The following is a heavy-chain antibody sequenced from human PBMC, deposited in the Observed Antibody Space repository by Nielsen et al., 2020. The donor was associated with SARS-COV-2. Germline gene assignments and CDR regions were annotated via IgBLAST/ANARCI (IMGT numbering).Heavy chain of an antibody. CDR1: GITLSSYG. CDR2: VWYDGINK. J-gene: IGHJ5*02. CDR3: AGPAS. D-gene: IGHD2-2*01. V-gene: IGHV3-33*03. Sequence: GESLKISCAVSGITLSSYGMHWVRQAPGKGLEWVAVVWYDGINKNYADSVKGRFTISRDNAKNSLHLQMDNLRVEDTAVYYCAGPASWGQGTLVTVSS.